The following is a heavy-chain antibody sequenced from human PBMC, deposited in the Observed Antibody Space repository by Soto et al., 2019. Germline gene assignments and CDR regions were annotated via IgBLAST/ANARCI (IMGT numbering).Heavy chain of an antibody. CDR1: GGSISSYY. CDR3: ARVGVVPAAPLDV. V-gene: IGHV4-59*01. Sequence: LSLTCTVSGGSISSYYWSWIRQPPGKGLESIGYIYYTGSTNYNPSLKSRVTISVDTSKNQLSLKLSSVTAADTAVYYCARVGVVPAAPLDVWGQGTTVTVSS. J-gene: IGHJ6*02. D-gene: IGHD2-2*01. CDR2: IYYTGST.